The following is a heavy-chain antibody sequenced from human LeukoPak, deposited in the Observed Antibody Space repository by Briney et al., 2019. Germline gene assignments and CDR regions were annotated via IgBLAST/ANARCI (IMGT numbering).Heavy chain of an antibody. V-gene: IGHV4-39*07. CDR1: GGSISSYY. J-gene: IGHJ5*02. CDR2: IYYSGST. D-gene: IGHD6-25*01. CDR3: ARDQRGYADWFDP. Sequence: SETLSLTCTVSGGSISSYYWGWIRQPPGKGLEWIGSIYYSGSTYYNPSLKSRVTISVDTYKNQFSLKLSSVTAADTAVYYCARDQRGYADWFDPWGQGTLVTVSS.